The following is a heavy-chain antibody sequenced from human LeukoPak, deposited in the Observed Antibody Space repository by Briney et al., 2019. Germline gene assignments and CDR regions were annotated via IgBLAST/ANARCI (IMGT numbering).Heavy chain of an antibody. CDR1: GYTFIGYY. CDR3: ARQLGATLHHFDY. V-gene: IGHV1-18*04. Sequence: ASVKVSCKASGYTFIGYYMHWVRQAPGQGLEWMGWISAYNGNTNYAQKLQGRVTMTTDTSTSTAYMELRSLRSDDTAVYYCARQLGATLHHFDYWGQGTLVTVSS. CDR2: ISAYNGNT. J-gene: IGHJ4*02. D-gene: IGHD1-26*01.